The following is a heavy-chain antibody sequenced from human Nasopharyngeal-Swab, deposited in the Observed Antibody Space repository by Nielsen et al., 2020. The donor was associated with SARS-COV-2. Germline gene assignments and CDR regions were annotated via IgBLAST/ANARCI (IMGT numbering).Heavy chain of an antibody. CDR1: GFTFSSYS. CDR2: TRNKANSYTT. J-gene: IGHJ6*02. D-gene: IGHD2-15*01. V-gene: IGHV3-72*01. Sequence: GGSLRLSCAASGFTFSSYSMNWVRQAPGKGLEWVGRTRNKANSYTTEYAASVKGRFTISRDDSKNSLYLQMNSLKTEDTAVYYCARGYCSGGSCPPGYYGMDVWGQGTTVTVSS. CDR3: ARGYCSGGSCPPGYYGMDV.